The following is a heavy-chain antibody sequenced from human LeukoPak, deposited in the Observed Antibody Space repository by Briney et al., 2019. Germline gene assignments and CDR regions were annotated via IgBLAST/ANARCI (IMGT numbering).Heavy chain of an antibody. V-gene: IGHV3-9*01. CDR3: AKDITGGRSSPYFDS. CDR2: ISWNGGGM. J-gene: IGHJ4*02. Sequence: GGSLRLSCAASGFTFDAYAMHWVRQAPGKGLEWVSGISWNGGGMGYAVSVKGRFTISRDNAKNSLYLQMNSLRDEDTALYYCAKDITGGRSSPYFDSWGQGTPVTVSS. D-gene: IGHD6-6*01. CDR1: GFTFDAYA.